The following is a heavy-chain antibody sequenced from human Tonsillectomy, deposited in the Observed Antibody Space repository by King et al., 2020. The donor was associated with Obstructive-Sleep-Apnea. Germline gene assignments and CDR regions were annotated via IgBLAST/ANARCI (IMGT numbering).Heavy chain of an antibody. Sequence: EVQLVESGGGLVQPGGSLRLSCAVSGFSVSGNYMSWVRQAPGKGLEWVSVINSGGITYYPDSVKGRLPISRHSSKNTLYLQMNSLRPQDTAVYDCAAMTTVTPFDYWGQGTLVTVSS. CDR1: GFSVSGNY. CDR2: INSGGIT. V-gene: IGHV3-53*04. D-gene: IGHD4-17*01. CDR3: AAMTTVTPFDY. J-gene: IGHJ4*02.